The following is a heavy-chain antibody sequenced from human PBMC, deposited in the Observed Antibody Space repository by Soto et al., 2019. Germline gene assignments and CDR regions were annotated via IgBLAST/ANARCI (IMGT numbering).Heavy chain of an antibody. CDR1: GGSISSTNW. J-gene: IGHJ4*02. D-gene: IGHD2-15*01. Sequence: QVQLKQSGPRLARPSGTLSLTCVVSGGSISSTNWWTWVRQTPGKGLEWIGGVYHTGSTKYNPSLKKRFTITVDKTNNQFSLNLKSVTAADTAVYYCATLPPRIVVVVLPIPSWGQGTLVTVSS. CDR2: VYHTGST. CDR3: ATLPPRIVVVVLPIPS. V-gene: IGHV4-4*02.